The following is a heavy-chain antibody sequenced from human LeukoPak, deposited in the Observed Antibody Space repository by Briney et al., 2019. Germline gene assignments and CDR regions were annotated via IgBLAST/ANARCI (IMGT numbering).Heavy chain of an antibody. CDR1: GYTFTGYY. CDR3: ARVYRWLHPNDAFDI. Sequence: GASVKVSCKASGYTFTGYYMLWVGQAAGQGLEWMEWITHNRGATNYAQKFQGSVIMISESSISTAYMELCRLRSNDTAVYYCARVYRWLHPNDAFDIWGQGTMVTVSS. V-gene: IGHV1-2*02. CDR2: ITHNRGAT. D-gene: IGHD5-12*01. J-gene: IGHJ3*02.